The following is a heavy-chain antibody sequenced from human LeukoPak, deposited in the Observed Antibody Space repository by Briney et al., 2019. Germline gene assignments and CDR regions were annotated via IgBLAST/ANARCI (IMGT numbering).Heavy chain of an antibody. Sequence: GESLKISCKSSGYSFTSYWIGWVRQMPGKGLEWMGIIYPGDSDTRYSPSFQGQVTTSADKSISTAYLQWSSLKASDTAMYYCARSAGAAPYAFDIWGQGTMVTVSS. D-gene: IGHD6-6*01. CDR2: IYPGDSDT. CDR3: ARSAGAAPYAFDI. CDR1: GYSFTSYW. V-gene: IGHV5-51*01. J-gene: IGHJ3*02.